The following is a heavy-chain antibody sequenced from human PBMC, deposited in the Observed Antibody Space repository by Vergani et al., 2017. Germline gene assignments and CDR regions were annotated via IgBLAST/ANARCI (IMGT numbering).Heavy chain of an antibody. J-gene: IGHJ6*03. CDR2: IFHSGGA. Sequence: QVQLQESGPGLVKPSQTLSLTCTVSGDSITSGAYYWSWIRQHPGKGLEWIGDIFHSGGAYYNPSLGSRVSISVDTSKNEFSLRVTSVTAADTAVYYCAREATLAYYYMDVWGKGTTVTVSS. CDR3: AREATLAYYYMDV. V-gene: IGHV4-31*03. CDR1: GDSITSGAYY.